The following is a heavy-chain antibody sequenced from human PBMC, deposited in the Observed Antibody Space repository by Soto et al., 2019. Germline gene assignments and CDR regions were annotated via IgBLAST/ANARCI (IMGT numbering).Heavy chain of an antibody. V-gene: IGHV1-69*04. CDR2: IIPILGIA. CDR1: GGTFSSYT. J-gene: IGHJ5*02. D-gene: IGHD1-26*01. Sequence: GASVKVSCKASGGTFSSYTISWVRQAPGQGLEWMGRIIPILGIANYAQKFQGRVTITADKSTSTAYMELSSLRSEDTAVYYCARDPYSGSGLGPPTIEWFDPWGQGTLVTVSS. CDR3: ARDPYSGSGLGPPTIEWFDP.